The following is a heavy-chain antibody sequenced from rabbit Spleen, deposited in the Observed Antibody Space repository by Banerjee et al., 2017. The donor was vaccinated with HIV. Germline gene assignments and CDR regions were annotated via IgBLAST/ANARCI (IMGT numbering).Heavy chain of an antibody. D-gene: IGHD4-1*01. J-gene: IGHJ4*01. CDR3: ARNVANSLDYFNL. V-gene: IGHV1S47*01. CDR1: GFSFSSNT. Sequence: QEQLEESGGGLVKPEGSLTLTCTASGFSFSSNTWICWVRQAPGKGLEWIACIWNGDGSTYYASWVNGRFSISRSTSLSTVTLQMTSLTAADTATYFCARNVANSLDYFNLWGPGTLVTVS. CDR2: IWNGDGST.